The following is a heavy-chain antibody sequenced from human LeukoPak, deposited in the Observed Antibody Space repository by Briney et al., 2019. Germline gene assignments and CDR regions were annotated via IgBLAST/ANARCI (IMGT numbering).Heavy chain of an antibody. D-gene: IGHD7-27*01. V-gene: IGHV1-2*02. Sequence: ASVKVSCKASGYTFSDYYIHWVRQAPGQGLEWMGWINPNSGGTNYAQKFQGRVTMTRDTSISTAYMELSRLRSDDTAVYYCARIPGLGIYAFDIWGQGTMVTVSS. CDR1: GYTFSDYY. CDR3: ARIPGLGIYAFDI. J-gene: IGHJ3*02. CDR2: INPNSGGT.